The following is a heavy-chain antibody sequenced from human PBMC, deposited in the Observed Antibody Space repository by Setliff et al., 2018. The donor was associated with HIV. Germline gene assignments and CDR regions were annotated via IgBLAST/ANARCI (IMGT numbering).Heavy chain of an antibody. CDR1: GFTFSSYG. CDR3: AREGVAAAPGFWFDP. CDR2: ISSSSNAI. V-gene: IGHV3-48*01. D-gene: IGHD6-13*01. Sequence: GGSLRLSCAASGFTFSSYGMHWVRQAPGMGLEWVSYISSSSNAIYYADSVKGRFTISRDNAKNSLYLQMNSLRAEDTAVYYCAREGVAAAPGFWFDPWGQGTLVTVSS. J-gene: IGHJ5*02.